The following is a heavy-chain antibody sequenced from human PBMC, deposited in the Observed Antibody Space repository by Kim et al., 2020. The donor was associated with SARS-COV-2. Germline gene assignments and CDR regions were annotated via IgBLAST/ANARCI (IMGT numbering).Heavy chain of an antibody. CDR2: INSDGSST. CDR3: AREHLPHSSSWYGTTDWYFDL. V-gene: IGHV3-74*01. Sequence: GGSLRLSCAASGFTFSSYWMHWVRQAPGKGLVWVSRINSDGSSTSYADSVKGRFTISRDNAKNTLYLQMNSLRAEDTAVYYCAREHLPHSSSWYGTTDWYFDLWGRGTLVTVSS. CDR1: GFTFSSYW. D-gene: IGHD6-13*01. J-gene: IGHJ2*01.